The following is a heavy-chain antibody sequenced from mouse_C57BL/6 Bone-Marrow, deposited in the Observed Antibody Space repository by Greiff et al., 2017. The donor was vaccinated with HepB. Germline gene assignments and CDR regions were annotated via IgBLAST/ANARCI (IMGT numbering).Heavy chain of an antibody. CDR2: ISSGSSTI. CDR1: GFTFSDYG. J-gene: IGHJ2*01. D-gene: IGHD2-3*01. Sequence: EVKLMESGGGLVKPGGSLKLSCAASGFTFSDYGMHWVRQAPEKGLEWVAYISSGSSTIDYADTLKGRFTISRDNAKNTLFLQMTSLRSEDTAMYYCARYGYYDGYFDYWGQGTTLTVSS. V-gene: IGHV5-17*01. CDR3: ARYGYYDGYFDY.